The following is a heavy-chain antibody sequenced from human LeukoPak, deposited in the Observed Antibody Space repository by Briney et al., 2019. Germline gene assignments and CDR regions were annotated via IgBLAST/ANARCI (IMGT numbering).Heavy chain of an antibody. CDR3: AKVLYYDFWSGYFDY. Sequence: GGSLRLSCAASGFTFSSYAMSWVRQAPGKGLEWVSAISGSGGSTYYADSVKGRFTISRDNSKNTLCLQMNGLRAEDMAVYYCAKVLYYDFWSGYFDYWGQGTLVTVSS. D-gene: IGHD3-3*01. CDR2: ISGSGGST. J-gene: IGHJ4*02. CDR1: GFTFSSYA. V-gene: IGHV3-23*01.